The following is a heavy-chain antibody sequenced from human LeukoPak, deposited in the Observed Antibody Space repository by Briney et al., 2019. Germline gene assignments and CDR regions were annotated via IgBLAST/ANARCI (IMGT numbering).Heavy chain of an antibody. CDR1: GFTFSSYS. J-gene: IGHJ3*02. Sequence: GGSLRLTCAASGFTFSSYSMNWVRQAPGKGLEWVSSISSSSSYIYYADSVKGRFTISRDNAKNSLYLQMNSLRAEDTAVYYCAGDTGSYGDDAFDIWGQGTMVTVSS. CDR2: ISSSSSYI. D-gene: IGHD1-26*01. CDR3: AGDTGSYGDDAFDI. V-gene: IGHV3-21*01.